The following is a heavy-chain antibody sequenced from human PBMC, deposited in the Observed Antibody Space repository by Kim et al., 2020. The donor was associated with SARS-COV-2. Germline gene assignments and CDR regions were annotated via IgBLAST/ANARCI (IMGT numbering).Heavy chain of an antibody. Sequence: SETLSLTCTVSGGSISSGGYYWSWIRQHPGKGLEWIGYIYYSGSTYYNPSLKSRVTISVDTSKNQFSLKLSSVTAADTAVYYCASAPTDYVIVWFDPWGQGTLVTVSS. V-gene: IGHV4-31*03. D-gene: IGHD3-16*02. CDR2: IYYSGST. CDR1: GGSISSGGYY. CDR3: ASAPTDYVIVWFDP. J-gene: IGHJ5*02.